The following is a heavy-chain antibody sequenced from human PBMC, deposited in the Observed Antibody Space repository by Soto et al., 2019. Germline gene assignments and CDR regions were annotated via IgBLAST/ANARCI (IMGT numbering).Heavy chain of an antibody. CDR2: IIPIFSSR. D-gene: IGHD3-16*01. Sequence: QVQLVQSGAEVKKPGSSVKVSCKTSRDTFNKYAFNWVRQAPGQGLEWMGWIIPIFSSRNYAEKFQGRVTITADDSTSTAYMELRGLGFEDTAVYDCARGETYLGVWGQGTTVTVSS. J-gene: IGHJ6*02. CDR3: ARGETYLGV. V-gene: IGHV1-69*01. CDR1: RDTFNKYA.